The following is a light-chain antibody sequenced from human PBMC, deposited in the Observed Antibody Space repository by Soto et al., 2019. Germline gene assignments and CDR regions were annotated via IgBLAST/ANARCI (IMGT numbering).Light chain of an antibody. V-gene: IGLV2-14*02. CDR1: SSDVGSGNV. Sequence: QSALTQPASVSGSPGQSITISCTGTSSDVGSGNVVSWYQQHPGKAPRLLIYGVRNRPSGIPSRFSASKSGLTASLTISGLQAEDEADYYCASFSTYRVYVFGPGTKVTVL. CDR2: GVR. J-gene: IGLJ1*01. CDR3: ASFSTYRVYV.